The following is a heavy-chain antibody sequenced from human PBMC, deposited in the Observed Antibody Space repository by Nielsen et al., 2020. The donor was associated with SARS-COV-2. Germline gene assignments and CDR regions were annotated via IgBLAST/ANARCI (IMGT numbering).Heavy chain of an antibody. V-gene: IGHV1-24*01. CDR2: FDPEDGET. Sequence: ASVKVSCKVSGYTLTELSMHWVRQAPGKGLEWMGGFDPEDGETIYAQKFQGRVTMTEDTSTDTAYMELSSLRSEDTAVYYCARMGKYNWKDIHYYMDVWGKGTTVTVSS. CDR1: GYTLTELS. J-gene: IGHJ6*03. D-gene: IGHD1-20*01. CDR3: ARMGKYNWKDIHYYMDV.